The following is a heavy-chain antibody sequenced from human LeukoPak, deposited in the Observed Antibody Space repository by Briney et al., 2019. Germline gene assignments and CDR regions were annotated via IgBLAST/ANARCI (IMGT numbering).Heavy chain of an antibody. CDR1: GGSISSGSYY. D-gene: IGHD2-15*01. Sequence: SQTLSLTCTVSGGSISSGSYYWSWIRQPAGKGLEWIGRVYSSGSTNHDPSLKSRVTISVDRSKNQFSLKLRSVTAADTAVYYCAREDIRTRGIGDYMDVWGKGTTVTVSS. CDR2: VYSSGST. CDR3: AREDIRTRGIGDYMDV. J-gene: IGHJ6*03. V-gene: IGHV4-61*02.